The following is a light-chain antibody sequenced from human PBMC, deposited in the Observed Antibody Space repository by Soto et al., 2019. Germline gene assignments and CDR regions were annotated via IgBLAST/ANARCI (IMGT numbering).Light chain of an antibody. CDR3: QSYDSSLSALV. CDR2: TNS. CDR1: SSNIGAGYD. V-gene: IGLV1-40*01. J-gene: IGLJ3*02. Sequence: CAGTSSNIGAGYDVHWYQQVPGTAPKLLIYTNSNRPSGVPDRFSGSKSGTSASLAITGLQAADEADYYCQSYDSSLSALVFGGGTKVTVL.